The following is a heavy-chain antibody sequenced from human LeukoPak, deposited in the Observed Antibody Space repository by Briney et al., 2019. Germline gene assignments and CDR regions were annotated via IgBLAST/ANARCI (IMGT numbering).Heavy chain of an antibody. CDR1: GFTFSGYE. CDR2: ITSSGSTI. V-gene: IGHV3-48*03. CDR3: ARALRTALGYGMDV. J-gene: IGHJ6*02. Sequence: GGSLGLSCAASGFTFSGYEMNWVRQAPGKGLEWVSYITSSGSTIYYADSVKGRFTISRDNAKNSLYLQMNSLRAEDTAVYYCARALRTALGYGMDVWGQGTTVTVSS. D-gene: IGHD4-17*01.